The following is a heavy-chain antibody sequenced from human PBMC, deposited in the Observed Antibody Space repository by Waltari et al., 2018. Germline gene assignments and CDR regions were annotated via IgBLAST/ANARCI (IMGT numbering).Heavy chain of an antibody. Sequence: QVQLVQSGAEVKKPGSSVKVSCQASGGTFSSYAIRWVLQGPGQGLEWMGGIIPIFGTANYAQKFQGRVTITADESTSTAYIELSSLRSEDTAVYYCARDGPKTGTSLWFDPWGQGTLVTVSS. CDR2: IIPIFGTA. V-gene: IGHV1-69*12. CDR1: GGTFSSYA. D-gene: IGHD1-7*01. J-gene: IGHJ5*02. CDR3: ARDGPKTGTSLWFDP.